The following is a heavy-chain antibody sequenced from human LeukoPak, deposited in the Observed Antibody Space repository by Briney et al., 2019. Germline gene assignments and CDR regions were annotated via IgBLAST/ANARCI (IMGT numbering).Heavy chain of an antibody. D-gene: IGHD3-9*01. J-gene: IGHJ6*02. Sequence: SETLSLTCAVYGGSFSGYYWSWIRQPPGKGLEWIGEINHSGSTNYNPSLKSRVTISVDTSKNQFSLELSSVTAADTAVYYCARITGYYYYYYYGMDVWGQGTTVTVSS. CDR1: GGSFSGYY. CDR2: INHSGST. CDR3: ARITGYYYYYYYGMDV. V-gene: IGHV4-34*01.